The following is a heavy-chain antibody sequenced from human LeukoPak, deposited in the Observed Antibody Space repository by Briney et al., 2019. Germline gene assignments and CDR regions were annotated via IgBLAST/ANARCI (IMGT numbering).Heavy chain of an antibody. CDR2: ISSSGSTI. J-gene: IGHJ5*02. V-gene: IGHV3-11*01. CDR1: GFTFSDYY. CDR3: ASERAYWFDP. Sequence: GGSLRLSCAASGFTFSDYYMSWIRQAPGNELEWVSYISSSGSTIYYADSVKGRFTISRDNAKNSLYLQMNSLRAEDTAVYYCASERAYWFDPWGHGTLVTVSS.